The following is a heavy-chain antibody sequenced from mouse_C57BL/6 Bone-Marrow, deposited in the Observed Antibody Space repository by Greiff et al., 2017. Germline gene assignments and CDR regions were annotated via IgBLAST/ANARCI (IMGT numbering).Heavy chain of an antibody. Sequence: EVHLVESGGGLVKPGGSLKLSCAASGFTFSSYAMSWVRQTPEQRLEWVATISGGGSYTYYPDNVKGRFTVSRDTAKNNLYLQMSHLKSEDTAMYYCASDFYDGDYWGQGTSVTVSS. D-gene: IGHD2-3*01. V-gene: IGHV5-4*01. CDR2: ISGGGSYT. CDR1: GFTFSSYA. CDR3: ASDFYDGDY. J-gene: IGHJ4*01.